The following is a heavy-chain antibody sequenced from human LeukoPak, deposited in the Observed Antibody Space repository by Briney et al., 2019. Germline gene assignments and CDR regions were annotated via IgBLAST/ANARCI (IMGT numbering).Heavy chain of an antibody. CDR3: ARESGFWSGYSFDY. CDR2: IYTSGST. J-gene: IGHJ4*02. D-gene: IGHD3-3*01. V-gene: IGHV4-4*07. CDR1: GGSISSYY. Sequence: PSETLSLTCTVSGGSISSYYWSWIRQPAGKGLEWIGRIYTSGSTNYNPSLKSRVTMSVDTSRNQFSLKLSSVTAADTAVYYCARESGFWSGYSFDYWGQGTLVTVSS.